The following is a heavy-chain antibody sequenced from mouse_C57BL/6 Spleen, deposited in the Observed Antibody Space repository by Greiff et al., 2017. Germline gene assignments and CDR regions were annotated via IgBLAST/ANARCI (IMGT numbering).Heavy chain of an antibody. Sequence: VQLQQSGAELVKPGASVKMSCKASGYTFTSYWITWVKQRPGQGLEWIGDIYPGSGSTNYNEKFKSKATLTVDTSSNTAYMQLSSLTSEDSAVYYCARSYYYGSRSAWFAYWGQGTLVTVSA. V-gene: IGHV1-55*01. J-gene: IGHJ3*01. CDR1: GYTFTSYW. CDR2: IYPGSGST. D-gene: IGHD1-1*01. CDR3: ARSYYYGSRSAWFAY.